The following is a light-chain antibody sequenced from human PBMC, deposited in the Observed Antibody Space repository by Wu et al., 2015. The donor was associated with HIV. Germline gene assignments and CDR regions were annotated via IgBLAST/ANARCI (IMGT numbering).Light chain of an antibody. J-gene: IGKJ5*01. V-gene: IGKV1-13*02. CDR1: QDIFTY. Sequence: AIQLTQSPSSLSASIGDRVXITCRASQDIFTYLAWYQQTPGKAPRVLIYDASTLQSGVSSRFSGSGSGAHFTLTISGLQREDFAIYYCQQLNSFPLTFGQGSRLEI. CDR2: DAS. CDR3: QQLNSFPLT.